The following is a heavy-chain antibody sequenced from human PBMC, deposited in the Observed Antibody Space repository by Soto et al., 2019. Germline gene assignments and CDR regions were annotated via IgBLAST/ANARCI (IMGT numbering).Heavy chain of an antibody. CDR3: STGGY. CDR1: GFTFSSTA. Sequence: GGSVRLSCVASGFTFSSTAMSWVRQAPGKGLDWVPAISNSGTATYYADSVKGRFTISRDNSENTVFLQMNSLRADDTALYYCSTGGYWGQGTQVTVSS. CDR2: ISNSGTAT. J-gene: IGHJ4*02. V-gene: IGHV3-23*01.